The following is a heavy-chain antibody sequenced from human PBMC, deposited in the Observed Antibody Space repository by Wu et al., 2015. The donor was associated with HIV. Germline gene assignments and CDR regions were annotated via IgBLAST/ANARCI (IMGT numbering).Heavy chain of an antibody. Sequence: QVQLVQSGAEVKKPGASVKVSCKASGYTFTGYYMHWVRQAPGQGLEWMGWINPNSGGTNYAQKFQGRVTMTRDTSISTAYMELSRLRSDDTAVYYCARGAMYYYDSSGYYRPDAFDIWAKGQWSPSLQ. D-gene: IGHD3-22*01. J-gene: IGHJ3*02. V-gene: IGHV1-2*02. CDR1: GYTFTGYY. CDR2: INPNSGGT. CDR3: ARGAMYYYDSSGYYRPDAFDI.